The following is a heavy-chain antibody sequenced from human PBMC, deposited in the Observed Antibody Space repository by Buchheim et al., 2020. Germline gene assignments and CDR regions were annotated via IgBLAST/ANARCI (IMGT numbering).Heavy chain of an antibody. CDR3: AGDYLDRSGDSDF. V-gene: IGHV4-59*01. Sequence: QVQLQESGPGLVEPSETLSLTCTVSGVSISDYYCSWIRQRPGKGLGWIGYLYNSGSTNFNPSLSLRVPLSVDTSKNQFPLSLSSVTAADTAVYYCAGDYLDRSGDSDFWGQGTL. D-gene: IGHD3-22*01. CDR1: GVSISDYY. CDR2: LYNSGST. J-gene: IGHJ4*02.